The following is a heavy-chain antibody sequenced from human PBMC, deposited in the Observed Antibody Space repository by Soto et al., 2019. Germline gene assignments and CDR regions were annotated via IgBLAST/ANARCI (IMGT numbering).Heavy chain of an antibody. Sequence: QVQLVQSGAEVKKPGASVKVSCKASGYTFTSYDINWVRQATGQGLEWMGWMNPNSGNTGYAQKLQGRVTMSRNTSISTAYMELSSLRSEDTAVYYCARGQVGFYYERDYYGMDVWGQGTTVTVSS. J-gene: IGHJ6*02. CDR2: MNPNSGNT. CDR1: GYTFTSYD. CDR3: ARGQVGFYYERDYYGMDV. V-gene: IGHV1-8*01. D-gene: IGHD3-22*01.